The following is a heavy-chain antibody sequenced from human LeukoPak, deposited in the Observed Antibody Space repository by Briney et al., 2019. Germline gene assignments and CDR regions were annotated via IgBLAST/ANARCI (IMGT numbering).Heavy chain of an antibody. Sequence: PSETLSLTCTVSGGSISSYYWSWIRQPAGKGLEWIGRINTSGSTNYNPSLKSRVTMSVDTSKNQFSLKLSSVTAADTAVYYCARDAPDCSGGSRYSVGYYYYYMDVWGKGTTVTVSS. CDR3: ARDAPDCSGGSRYSVGYYYYYMDV. J-gene: IGHJ6*03. CDR2: INTSGST. V-gene: IGHV4-4*07. CDR1: GGSISSYY. D-gene: IGHD2-15*01.